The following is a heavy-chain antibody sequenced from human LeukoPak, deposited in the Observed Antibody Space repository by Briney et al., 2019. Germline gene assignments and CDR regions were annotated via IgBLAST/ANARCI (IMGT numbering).Heavy chain of an antibody. J-gene: IGHJ6*03. CDR2: INPSGGST. CDR1: GYTFTSYY. V-gene: IGHV1-46*01. D-gene: IGHD2-2*02. Sequence: ASVKVSCKASGYTFTSYYMHWVRQAPGEGLEWMGIINPSGGSTTYAQKFQGRVTMTRDMSTSTVYMDLGSLRSEDTAVYYCARVAAEVVGLPGAIGFGWLRRDYYYMDVWGKGTTVTVSS. CDR3: ARVAAEVVGLPGAIGFGWLRRDYYYMDV.